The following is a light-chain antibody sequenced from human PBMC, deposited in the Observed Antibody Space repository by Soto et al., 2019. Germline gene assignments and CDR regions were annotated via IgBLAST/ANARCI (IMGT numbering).Light chain of an antibody. CDR3: QQRHMWPIT. V-gene: IGKV3-11*01. J-gene: IGKJ5*01. CDR1: QSFRGL. Sequence: EVELTHSPVTLSLSQGETATLSCRASQSFRGLLAWYQQKPGQAPRLLIYDAYNRATGIQPRFSGSGSGTDFTLTISSLEPEDSAVYYCQQRHMWPITFGQGTRLEIK. CDR2: DAY.